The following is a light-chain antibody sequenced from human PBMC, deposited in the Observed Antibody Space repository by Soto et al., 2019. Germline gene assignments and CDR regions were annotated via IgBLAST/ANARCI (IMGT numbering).Light chain of an antibody. V-gene: IGKV3-20*01. CDR2: GAS. CDR3: QQFGVSPWT. Sequence: EIVLTQSPGTLSLYSGERATLSCRASQSVGSSYLAWYQQKPGQAPRLLIYGASSRATGIPDRFSGSGSGTDFTLTISRLEPEDVAVYFCQQFGVSPWTFGQGTRVDIK. J-gene: IGKJ1*01. CDR1: QSVGSSY.